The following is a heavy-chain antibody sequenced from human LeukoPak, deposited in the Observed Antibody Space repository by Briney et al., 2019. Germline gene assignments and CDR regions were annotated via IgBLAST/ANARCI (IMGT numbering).Heavy chain of an antibody. CDR3: ARGLPYSGSYSFDY. J-gene: IGHJ4*02. CDR1: GYTFTSYD. CDR2: MNPNSGNT. Sequence: ASVKVSCKASGYTFTSYDINWVRQATGQGLEWMGWMNPNSGNTGYAQKFQGRVTMTRNTSISTAYMELSSLRSEDTAVYYRARGLPYSGSYSFDYWGQGTLVTVSS. V-gene: IGHV1-8*01. D-gene: IGHD1-26*01.